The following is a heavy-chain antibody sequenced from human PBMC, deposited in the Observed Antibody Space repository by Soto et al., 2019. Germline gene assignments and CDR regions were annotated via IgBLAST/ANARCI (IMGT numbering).Heavy chain of an antibody. CDR3: AREYYYDSSGYSS. Sequence: PSETLSLTCTVSGGSISSYYWSWIRQPPGKGLEWIGYIYYSGSTNYNPSLKSRVTISVDTSKNQFSLKLSSVTAADTAVYYCAREYYYDSSGYSSWGQGTLVTVSS. D-gene: IGHD3-22*01. CDR1: GGSISSYY. CDR2: IYYSGST. V-gene: IGHV4-59*12. J-gene: IGHJ4*02.